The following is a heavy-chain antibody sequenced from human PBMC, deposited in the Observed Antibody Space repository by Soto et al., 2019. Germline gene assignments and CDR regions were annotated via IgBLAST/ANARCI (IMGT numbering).Heavy chain of an antibody. V-gene: IGHV4-30-4*01. CDR3: ASSSLYGVEV. J-gene: IGHJ6*02. Sequence: TRSLTGSAAGGCMSSGYYYWSWIRQPPGKGLEWIGNIYYSGNTYYNTSLKSRLIISIETSKNQFPLKVGSVTAADTAVYYCASSSLYGVEVWGQGTTVTVSS. CDR1: GGCMSSGYYY. CDR2: IYYSGNT.